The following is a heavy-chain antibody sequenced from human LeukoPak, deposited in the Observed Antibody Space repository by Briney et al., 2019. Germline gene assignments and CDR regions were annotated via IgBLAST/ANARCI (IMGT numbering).Heavy chain of an antibody. D-gene: IGHD3-22*01. V-gene: IGHV3-23*01. CDR3: TRDRPNYYGSDGHYYRRNGNY. CDR1: EFTFSIYA. J-gene: IGHJ4*02. Sequence: QSGGSLRLSCAASEFTFSIYAMSWVRQAPGKGLEWVSSITSRGEDTWYAGSVKGRFTISIDNSKNTLYLKMNSLRDEDKAVYYCTRDRPNYYGSDGHYYRRNGNYWGQGTLVTVSS. CDR2: ITSRGEDT.